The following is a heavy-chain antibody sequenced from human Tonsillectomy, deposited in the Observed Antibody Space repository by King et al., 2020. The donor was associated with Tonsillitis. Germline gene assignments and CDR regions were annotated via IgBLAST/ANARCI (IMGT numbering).Heavy chain of an antibody. D-gene: IGHD2-15*01. V-gene: IGHV3-9*01. CDR1: GFTLPDHG. Sequence: DVQLVESGGGLVQPGRSLRLSCAASGFTLPDHGIDWVRHVPGKGLEWVSGISWNIGTIGYADSVKGRFTISSDNAMNSVYLQMDSLRSEDTALYYCGKDVRPGGLDYWGQGTLVTVSS. CDR2: ISWNIGTI. J-gene: IGHJ4*02. CDR3: GKDVRPGGLDY.